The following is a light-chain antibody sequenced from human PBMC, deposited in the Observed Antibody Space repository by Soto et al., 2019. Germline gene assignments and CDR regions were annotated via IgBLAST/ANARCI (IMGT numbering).Light chain of an antibody. CDR3: QQYKSYPVT. V-gene: IGKV1-5*03. CDR2: KAS. J-gene: IGKJ4*01. Sequence: DTQMTQSPSTLSASAGDRVTITCRASQSISTSLAWYQQKPGKAPNVLIYKASSLETGVPSRFSGSGSGTEFTLTISSLQPDDFATYYCQQYKSYPVTFGGGTKVEIK. CDR1: QSISTS.